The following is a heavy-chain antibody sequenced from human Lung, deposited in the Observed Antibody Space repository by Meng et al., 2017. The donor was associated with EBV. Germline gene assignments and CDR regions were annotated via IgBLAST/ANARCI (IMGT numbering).Heavy chain of an antibody. D-gene: IGHD1-26*01. CDR3: ARGVVGATSGDY. CDR2: ITTNTGNP. J-gene: IGHJ4*02. Sequence: RRVCSSSVWKTPGALVKVSCHASGYSFPSYAMKWVRPAPGQGLEWMGWITTNTGNPTDAQGFTGRVVFSLDTSVSTAYLQISSLKAEDTAVYYCARGVVGATSGDYWGQGTLVTVSS. CDR1: GYSFPSYA. V-gene: IGHV7-4-1*02.